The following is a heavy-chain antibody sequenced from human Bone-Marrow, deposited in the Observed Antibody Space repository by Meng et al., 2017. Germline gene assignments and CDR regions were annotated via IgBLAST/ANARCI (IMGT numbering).Heavy chain of an antibody. CDR1: GFTFSSYW. CDR2: INSDGRST. Sequence: GESLKISCAASGFTFSSYWMHWVRQAPGKGLVWVSRINSDGRSTSYADSVKGRFTISRHNSKNTLYLQMNSLRAEDTAVYYCARGIAAAGINNWFDPWGQGTLVTVSS. J-gene: IGHJ5*02. CDR3: ARGIAAAGINNWFDP. V-gene: IGHV3-74*01. D-gene: IGHD6-13*01.